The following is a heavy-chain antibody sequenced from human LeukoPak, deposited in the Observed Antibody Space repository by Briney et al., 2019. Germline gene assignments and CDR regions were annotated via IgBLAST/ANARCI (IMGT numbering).Heavy chain of an antibody. D-gene: IGHD3-3*01. J-gene: IGHJ4*02. CDR2: ISYDGINK. V-gene: IGHV3-30-3*01. Sequence: GMSLTLSCAVSGFTFSSYAMHWVRQAPGQGLVWVGDISYDGINKYYADSVKRRFTISRDNSKNTLYLQKNSLRAEDTAVYYCARYGGYDFWSGYFPLDYWGQGTLVTVSS. CDR1: GFTFSSYA. CDR3: ARYGGYDFWSGYFPLDY.